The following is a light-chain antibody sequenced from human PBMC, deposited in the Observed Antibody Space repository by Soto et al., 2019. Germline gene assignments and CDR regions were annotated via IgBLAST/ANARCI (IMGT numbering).Light chain of an antibody. CDR3: QQYGSSLTWT. Sequence: EIVLTQSPGTLSLSPGERATLSCRVSQSVSSYSLAWYQKKPGQAPRLLIYGASSRAAGIPDRFSGSGSGTDFTLTISGLEPEDFAVYYCQQYGSSLTWTFGQGTKVEIQ. CDR1: QSVSSYS. J-gene: IGKJ1*01. V-gene: IGKV3-20*01. CDR2: GAS.